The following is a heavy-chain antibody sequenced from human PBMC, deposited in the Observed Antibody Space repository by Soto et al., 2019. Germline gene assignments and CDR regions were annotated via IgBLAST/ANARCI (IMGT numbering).Heavy chain of an antibody. CDR2: IIPIFGTA. D-gene: IGHD2-15*01. J-gene: IGHJ5*02. Sequence: SVKVSCQASGGTFSSYAISWVRQAPGQGLEWMGGIIPIFGTANYAQKFQGRVTITADESTSTAYMELSSLRSEDTAVYYCARAGYCSGGSCYSVNDNWFDPWGQGTLVTVSS. V-gene: IGHV1-69*13. CDR1: GGTFSSYA. CDR3: ARAGYCSGGSCYSVNDNWFDP.